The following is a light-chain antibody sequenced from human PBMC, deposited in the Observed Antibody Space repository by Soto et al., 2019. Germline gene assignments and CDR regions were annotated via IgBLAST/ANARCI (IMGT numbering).Light chain of an antibody. CDR1: SSDIGGYNY. CDR2: EVS. J-gene: IGLJ1*01. Sequence: QSVLTQPASVSGSPGQSITISCTGTSSDIGGYNYVSWYQQYPGKAPKLMIYEVSNRPSGVSYRFSGSKSGNTASLTISGLQAEDEADYYCSSYTSTYTYVFGTGTRSPS. CDR3: SSYTSTYTYV. V-gene: IGLV2-14*01.